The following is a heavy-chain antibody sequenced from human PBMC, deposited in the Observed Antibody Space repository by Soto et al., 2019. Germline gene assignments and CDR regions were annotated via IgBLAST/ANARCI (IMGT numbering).Heavy chain of an antibody. V-gene: IGHV4-30-4*01. Sequence: SETLSPTCSVSGDSISTVDYFWAWIRQPPGQALEYIGYIYKSATTYYNPSFESRVAISLDTSKSQFSLNVTSVTAADTAVYFCARGRYCLTGRCFPNWFDSWGQGTLVTVSS. J-gene: IGHJ5*01. D-gene: IGHD2-15*01. CDR3: ARGRYCLTGRCFPNWFDS. CDR1: GDSISTVDYF. CDR2: IYKSATT.